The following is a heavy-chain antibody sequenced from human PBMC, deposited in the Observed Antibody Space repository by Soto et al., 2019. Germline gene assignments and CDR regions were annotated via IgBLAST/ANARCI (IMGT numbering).Heavy chain of an antibody. CDR2: ISYDGNNK. CDR3: ARFRAERPFDY. CDR1: GLTFSRYT. V-gene: IGHV3-30-3*01. Sequence: VGSLRLSCAASGLTFSRYTMHCVRQAPGKGLEWGAVISYDGNNKYYADSVKGRFTISRGNSKNTLSLQMKSLRPEDTAVYYCARFRAERPFDYGGQGTLVTVSS. J-gene: IGHJ4*02.